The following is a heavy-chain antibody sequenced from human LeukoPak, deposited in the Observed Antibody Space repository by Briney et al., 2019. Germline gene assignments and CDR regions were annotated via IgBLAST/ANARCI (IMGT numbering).Heavy chain of an antibody. D-gene: IGHD6-6*01. CDR2: INHNGNT. Sequence: LRLSCAASGFTFSSFGMHWVRQAPGKGLEWIAEINHNGNTNYNPSLKSRVTISVDTSKDQFSLKLSSVTAADTAVYYCARHGLVAARHAFDIWGQGTMVTVSS. J-gene: IGHJ3*02. CDR3: ARHGLVAARHAFDI. CDR1: GFTFSSFG. V-gene: IGHV4-34*01.